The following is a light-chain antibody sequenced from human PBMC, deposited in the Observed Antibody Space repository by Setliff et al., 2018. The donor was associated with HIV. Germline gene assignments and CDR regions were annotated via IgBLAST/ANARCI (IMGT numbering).Light chain of an antibody. CDR3: SSYAITNTLP. CDR2: EVR. Sequence: LTQPASVSGSPGQSITISCTGTSSDVGGYSHVSWYQQHPGKAPKLIIYEVRNRPSRVSNRFSGSKSCNTASLTISGLQAEDEADYYCSSYAITNTLPFGTGTKVTVL. V-gene: IGLV2-14*01. CDR1: SSDVGGYSH. J-gene: IGLJ1*01.